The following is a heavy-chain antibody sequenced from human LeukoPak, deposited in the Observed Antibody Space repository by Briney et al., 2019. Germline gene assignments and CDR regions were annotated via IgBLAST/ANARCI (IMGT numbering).Heavy chain of an antibody. CDR1: GGSISSYY. Sequence: SETLSLTCTVSGGSISSYYWSWIRQPPGKGLEWIGYIYYSGSTNYNPSLKSRVTISVDTSKNQFSLKLSSVTAADTAVYYCARLREDSYDYYGMDVWGQGTTVTVSS. V-gene: IGHV4-59*08. D-gene: IGHD2-15*01. J-gene: IGHJ6*02. CDR3: ARLREDSYDYYGMDV. CDR2: IYYSGST.